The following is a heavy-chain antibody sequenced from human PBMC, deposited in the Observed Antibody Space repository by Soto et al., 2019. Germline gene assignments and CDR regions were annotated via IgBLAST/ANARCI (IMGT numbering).Heavy chain of an antibody. V-gene: IGHV4-28*01. D-gene: IGHD1-26*01. Sequence: SVTLSLTCAVSCDSISSSNWWAWIRQPPGKGLEWIGYIYYSGTTYYNPSLKSRVTMSVDTSKNQFSLKLTSVTAVDTAVYYCARREIQGPIDYCGQGTLVTVSS. J-gene: IGHJ4*02. CDR2: IYYSGTT. CDR1: CDSISSSNW. CDR3: ARREIQGPIDY.